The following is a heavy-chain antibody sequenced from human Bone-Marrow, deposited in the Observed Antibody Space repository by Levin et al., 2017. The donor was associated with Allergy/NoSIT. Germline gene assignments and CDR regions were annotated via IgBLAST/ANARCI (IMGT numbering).Heavy chain of an antibody. CDR3: ARWDIVVVPAAPSAYYFDY. Sequence: GASVKVSCKASGYTFTSYGISWVRQAPGQGLEWMGWISAYNGNTNYAQKLQGRVTMTTDTSTSTAYMELRSLRSDDTAVYYCARWDIVVVPAAPSAYYFDYWGQGTLVTVSS. CDR1: GYTFTSYG. CDR2: ISAYNGNT. D-gene: IGHD2-2*01. J-gene: IGHJ4*02. V-gene: IGHV1-18*01.